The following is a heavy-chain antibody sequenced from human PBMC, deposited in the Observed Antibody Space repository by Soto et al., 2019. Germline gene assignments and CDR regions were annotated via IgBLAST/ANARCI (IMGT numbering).Heavy chain of an antibody. CDR3: ASLYSGYDFYYYYYYMDV. J-gene: IGHJ6*03. D-gene: IGHD5-12*01. Sequence: PSETLSLTCTVSGGSISSSSYYWGWIRQPPGKGLEWIGSIYYSGSTYYNPSLKSRVTISVDTSKNQFSLKLSSVTAADTAVYYCASLYSGYDFYYYYYYMDVWGKGTTVTVSS. V-gene: IGHV4-39*01. CDR2: IYYSGST. CDR1: GGSISSSSYY.